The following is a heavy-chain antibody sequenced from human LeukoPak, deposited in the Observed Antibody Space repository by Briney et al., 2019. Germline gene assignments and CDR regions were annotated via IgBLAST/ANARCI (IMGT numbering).Heavy chain of an antibody. V-gene: IGHV4-61*01. D-gene: IGHD3-10*01. J-gene: IGHJ6*04. CDR2: IYYSGST. Sequence: PSETLSLTCTVSGGPVSSGSYYWSWIRQPPGKGLEWIGYIYYSGSTNYNPSLKGRVTISVDTSKNQFSLKLSSVTAADTAVYYCARDSVYYYGSGSALAYSYYGMDVWGKGTTVTVSS. CDR1: GGPVSSGSYY. CDR3: ARDSVYYYGSGSALAYSYYGMDV.